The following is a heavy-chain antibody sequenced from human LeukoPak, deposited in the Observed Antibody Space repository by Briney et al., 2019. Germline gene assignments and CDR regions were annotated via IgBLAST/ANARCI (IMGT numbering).Heavy chain of an antibody. Sequence: GESLKISCKGSGYSFTSYWIGWVRQMPGKGLEWMGIIYPGDSDTRYSQSFQGQVTISADKSISTAYLQWSSLKASDTAMYYCARGDCSSTSCYGLNDAFDIWGQGTMVTVSS. D-gene: IGHD2-2*01. CDR3: ARGDCSSTSCYGLNDAFDI. V-gene: IGHV5-51*01. J-gene: IGHJ3*02. CDR2: IYPGDSDT. CDR1: GYSFTSYW.